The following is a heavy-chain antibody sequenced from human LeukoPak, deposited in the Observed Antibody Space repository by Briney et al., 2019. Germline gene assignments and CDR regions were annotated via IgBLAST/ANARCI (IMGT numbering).Heavy chain of an antibody. CDR3: AREFGNGYNYYLGD. D-gene: IGHD5-24*01. Sequence: GGSLRLSCEASGFTFSIYAMTWVRQAPGKGLEWVSLIYSGGTSYADSVKARFIISRDNSKNTLYLQMNSLSPDDTAVYYCAREFGNGYNYYLGDWGQGTLVTVSS. CDR1: GFTFSIYA. V-gene: IGHV3-66*01. J-gene: IGHJ4*02. CDR2: IYSGGT.